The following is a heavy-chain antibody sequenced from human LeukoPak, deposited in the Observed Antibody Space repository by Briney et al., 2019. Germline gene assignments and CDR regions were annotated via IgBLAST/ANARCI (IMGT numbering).Heavy chain of an antibody. CDR1: GFTFDDYA. CDR3: AREGWNYDDAFDI. Sequence: GGSLRLSCAASGFTFDDYAMHWVRQAPGKGLEWVSGISWNSGSIGYADSVKGRFTISRDNAKNTLYLQMNSLRAEDTAVYYCAREGWNYDDAFDIWGPGTMVTVSS. V-gene: IGHV3-9*01. J-gene: IGHJ3*02. CDR2: ISWNSGSI. D-gene: IGHD1-7*01.